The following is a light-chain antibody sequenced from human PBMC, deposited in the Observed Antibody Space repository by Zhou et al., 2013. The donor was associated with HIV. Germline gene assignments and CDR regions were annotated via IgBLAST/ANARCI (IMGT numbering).Light chain of an antibody. CDR2: AAS. J-gene: IGKJ4*01. V-gene: IGKV1-9*01. CDR3: QQLNVNLPLT. Sequence: DIQLTQSPSFVSASVGDRVTITCRASQAISRHLAWYQQKPGKPPKLLIYAASTLQSGVSSRFSGSGSGTDFTLTISSLQPEDCATYYCQQLNVNLPLTFGGGTKVETK. CDR1: QAISRH.